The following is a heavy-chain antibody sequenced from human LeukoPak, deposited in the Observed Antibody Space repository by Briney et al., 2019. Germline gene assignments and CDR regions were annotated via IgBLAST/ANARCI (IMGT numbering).Heavy chain of an antibody. V-gene: IGHV3-23*01. J-gene: IGHJ4*02. CDR1: GFTFSSYA. CDR2: ISGSGGST. Sequence: QPGGSLRLSCAASGFTFSSYAMSWVRQAPGKGLEWVSAISGSGGSTYYADSVKGRFTISRDNSKNTLYLQMNSLRAEDTAVYYCAKGKYYYDSSGSHGYYFDYWGQGTLVTVSS. D-gene: IGHD3-22*01. CDR3: AKGKYYYDSSGSHGYYFDY.